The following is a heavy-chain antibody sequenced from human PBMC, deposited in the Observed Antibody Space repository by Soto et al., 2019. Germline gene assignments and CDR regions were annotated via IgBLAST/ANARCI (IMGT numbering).Heavy chain of an antibody. V-gene: IGHV3-53*01. CDR1: GFSVGSND. CDR3: KCVSEAGAKGGWYGA. D-gene: IGHD3-10*01. Sequence: GGSLRLSCAASGFSVGSNDMSWVRQAPGKGLEWVSVIYSGGSTYYADSVKGRFTISRDNSKSTLYLQMNSLRAEDTAEDYCKCVSEAGAKGGWYGASGQGTFETVS. CDR2: IYSGGST. J-gene: IGHJ5*02.